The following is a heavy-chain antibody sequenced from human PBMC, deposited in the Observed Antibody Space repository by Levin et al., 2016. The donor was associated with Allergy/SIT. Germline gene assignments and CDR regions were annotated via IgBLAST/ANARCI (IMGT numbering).Heavy chain of an antibody. Sequence: SETLSLTCTVSGGSISSYYWSWIRQPPGKGLEWIGYIYHSGSTNYNPSLKSRVTISVDKSKNQFSLKLSSVTAADTAVYYCAKIPLYSSLGYWGQGTLVTVSS. CDR2: IYHSGST. J-gene: IGHJ4*02. CDR1: GGSISSYY. D-gene: IGHD6-6*01. CDR3: AKIPLYSSLGY. V-gene: IGHV4-59*12.